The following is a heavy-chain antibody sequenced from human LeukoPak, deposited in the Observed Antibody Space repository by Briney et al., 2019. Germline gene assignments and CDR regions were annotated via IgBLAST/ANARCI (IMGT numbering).Heavy chain of an antibody. Sequence: GGSLRLSCAASGFTVSSNYMSWVRQAPGKGLEWVAFIRYDGSNKYYADSVKGRFTISRDNSKNTLYLQMNSLRAEDTAVYYCAKDLYGGIVALDYWGQGTLVTVSS. CDR3: AKDLYGGIVALDY. V-gene: IGHV3-30*02. J-gene: IGHJ4*02. D-gene: IGHD4-23*01. CDR1: GFTVSSNY. CDR2: IRYDGSNK.